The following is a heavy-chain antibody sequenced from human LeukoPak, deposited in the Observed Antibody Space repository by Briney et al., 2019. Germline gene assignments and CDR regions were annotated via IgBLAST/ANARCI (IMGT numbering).Heavy chain of an antibody. CDR1: GGSFSGYY. CDR2: INHSGST. Sequence: SETLSLTCAVYGGSFSGYYWSWIRQPPGKGLEWIGEINHSGSTNYNPSLKSRVTISVDTSKNQFSLKLSSVTAADTAVYYCARLTNYYGSGSYFRTFDYWGQGTLVTVSS. J-gene: IGHJ4*02. D-gene: IGHD3-10*01. V-gene: IGHV4-34*01. CDR3: ARLTNYYGSGSYFRTFDY.